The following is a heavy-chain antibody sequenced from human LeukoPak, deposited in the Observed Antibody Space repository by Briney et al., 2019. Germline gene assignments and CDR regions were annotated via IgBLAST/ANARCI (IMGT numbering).Heavy chain of an antibody. CDR1: GYSISSGYY. CDR3: ARQSRYVGATTSVY. CDR2: IYHSGST. V-gene: IGHV4-38-2*01. D-gene: IGHD1-26*01. Sequence: SETLSLTCAVSGYSISSGYYWGWIRQPPGKGLEWIGSIYHSGSTYCNPSLKSRVTISVDTSKNQFSLKLSSVTAADTAVYYCARQSRYVGATTSVYWGQGTLVTVSS. J-gene: IGHJ4*02.